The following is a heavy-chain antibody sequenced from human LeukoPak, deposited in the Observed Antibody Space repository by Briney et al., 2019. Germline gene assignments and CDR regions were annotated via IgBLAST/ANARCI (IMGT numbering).Heavy chain of an antibody. V-gene: IGHV1-8*01. Sequence: ASVKVSCKASGYTFTSYDINWVRQATGQGLEWMGWMNPNSGDTGYAQKFQGRVTMTRNTSTSTAYMELSSLRSEDTAVYFCATGRVATTTPSSLDYWGQGTLVTVSS. D-gene: IGHD3-22*01. J-gene: IGHJ4*02. CDR3: ATGRVATTTPSSLDY. CDR2: MNPNSGDT. CDR1: GYTFTSYD.